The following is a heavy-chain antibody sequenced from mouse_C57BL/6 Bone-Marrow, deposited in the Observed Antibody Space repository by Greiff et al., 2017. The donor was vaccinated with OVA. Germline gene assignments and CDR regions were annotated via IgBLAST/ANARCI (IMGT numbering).Heavy chain of an antibody. CDR3: ARHYYCSSYY. CDR2: ISSGGSYT. CDR1: GFTFSSYG. D-gene: IGHD1-1*01. V-gene: IGHV5-6*02. Sequence: EVMLVESGGDLVKPGGSLKLSCAASGFTFSSYGMSWVRQTPDKRLEWVATISSGGSYTYYPDSVKGRFTISSDNAKDTLYLQMSSLKSEDTAMYYCARHYYCSSYYWGQGTTLTVSS. J-gene: IGHJ2*01.